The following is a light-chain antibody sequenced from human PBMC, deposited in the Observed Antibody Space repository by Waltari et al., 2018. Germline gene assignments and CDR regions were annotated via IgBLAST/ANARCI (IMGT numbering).Light chain of an antibody. J-gene: IGKJ3*01. CDR2: AAS. CDR1: QYVSSTY. V-gene: IGKV3-20*01. Sequence: EIVLTQSPGTLSLSPGERATLSCRASQYVSSTYLAWYQQKPGQAPRLLIYAASSRATGIPDRFSGSGSGTDFSLTISRLEPEDLAVYYCHQYCTSPQTFGPGTKVDIK. CDR3: HQYCTSPQT.